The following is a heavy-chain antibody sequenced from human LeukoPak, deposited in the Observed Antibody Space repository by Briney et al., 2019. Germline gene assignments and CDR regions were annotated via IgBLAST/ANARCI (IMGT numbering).Heavy chain of an antibody. CDR2: INPNSGGT. CDR1: GYTFTSYY. J-gene: IGHJ4*02. V-gene: IGHV1-2*02. CDR3: ATDLGKLLWFGESDY. Sequence: PTASVKVSCKASGYTFTSYYMHWVRQAPGQGLEWMGWINPNSGGTNYAQKFQGRVTMTRDTSISTAYMELSSLRSEDTAVYYCATDLGKLLWFGESDYWGQGTLVTVSS. D-gene: IGHD3-10*01.